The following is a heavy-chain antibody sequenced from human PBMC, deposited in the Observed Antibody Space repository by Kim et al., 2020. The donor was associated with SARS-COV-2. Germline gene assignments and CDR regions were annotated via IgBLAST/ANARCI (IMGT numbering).Heavy chain of an antibody. J-gene: IGHJ4*02. Sequence: GGSLRLSCEISGFSFSDYGVHWVRQAPGKGLEWVAAMSYDGNSQYYADSVKGRFTISRDDPKNTLSLQMDNLQLEDTALYYCAKDTHQSFDYWGQGTLVTVSA. CDR1: GFSFSDYG. CDR3: AKDTHQSFDY. CDR2: MSYDGNSQ. V-gene: IGHV3-30-3*02.